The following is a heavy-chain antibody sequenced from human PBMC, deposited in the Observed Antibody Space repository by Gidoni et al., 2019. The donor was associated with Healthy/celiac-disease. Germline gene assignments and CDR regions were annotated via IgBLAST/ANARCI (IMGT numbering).Heavy chain of an antibody. CDR1: GGSISSGGYY. CDR2: IYYSGST. V-gene: IGHV4-31*03. CDR3: ARGYCTNGVCYHNWFDP. Sequence: QVQLQESGPGLVKSSQTLSLTCTVSGGSISSGGYYWSWIRQHPGKGLEWIGYIYYSGSTYYNPSLKSRVTISVDTSKNQFSLKLSSVTAADTAVYYCARGYCTNGVCYHNWFDPWGQGTLVTVSS. J-gene: IGHJ5*02. D-gene: IGHD2-8*01.